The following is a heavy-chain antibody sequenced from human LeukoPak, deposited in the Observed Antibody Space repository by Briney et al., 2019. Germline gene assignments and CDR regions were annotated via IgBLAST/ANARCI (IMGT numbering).Heavy chain of an antibody. CDR2: IYSGGST. D-gene: IGHD2-15*01. V-gene: IGHV3-66*01. Sequence: PGGSLRLSCAASGFTVSSNYMSWVRQAPGKGLEWVSVIYSGGSTYYADSVKGRFTISRDNSKNTLYLQMHSLRAEDTAVYYCAREQCSGGSCYTNFDYWGQGTLVTVSS. CDR3: AREQCSGGSCYTNFDY. J-gene: IGHJ4*02. CDR1: GFTVSSNY.